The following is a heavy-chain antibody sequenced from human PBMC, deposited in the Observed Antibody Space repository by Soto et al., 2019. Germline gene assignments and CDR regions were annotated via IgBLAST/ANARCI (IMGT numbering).Heavy chain of an antibody. V-gene: IGHV1-69*01. CDR2: IIPIFGTA. CDR1: GGTFSSYA. CDR3: ARGVPHYYDSSGYYASYFDY. D-gene: IGHD3-22*01. J-gene: IGHJ4*02. Sequence: VKVSCKASGGTFSSYAISWVRQAPGQGLEWMGGIIPIFGTANYAQKFQGRVTITADESTSTAYMELSSLRSEDTAVYYCARGVPHYYDSSGYYASYFDYWGQGTLVTVS.